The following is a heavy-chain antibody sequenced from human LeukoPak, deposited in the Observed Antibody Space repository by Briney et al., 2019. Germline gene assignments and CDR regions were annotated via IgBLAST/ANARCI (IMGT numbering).Heavy chain of an antibody. CDR1: GGSISSGSYY. CDR3: ARDTYYDFWSGYFYWYFDL. Sequence: SETLSLTCTVSGGSISSGSYYWSWIRQPAGKGLEWIGRIYTSGSTNYNPSLKSRVTISVDTSKNQFSLKLSSVTAADTAVYYCARDTYYDFWSGYFYWYFDLWGRGTLVTVSS. D-gene: IGHD3-3*01. V-gene: IGHV4-61*02. J-gene: IGHJ2*01. CDR2: IYTSGST.